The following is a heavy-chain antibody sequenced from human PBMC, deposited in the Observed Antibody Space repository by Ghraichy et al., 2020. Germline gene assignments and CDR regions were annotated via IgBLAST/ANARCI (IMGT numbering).Heavy chain of an antibody. CDR1: GVSISSHY. V-gene: IGHV4-59*11. J-gene: IGHJ3*02. CDR3: AALTLVRGVRQTDAFDI. CDR2: IYNSDTT. Sequence: ETLSLTCTVSGVSISSHYWNWIRQAPGKGLEWVGYIYNSDTTDYNPSLKSRLTISVDTSKNQCSLRLSSVTAADTAVYYCAALTLVRGVRQTDAFDIWGQGTMVTVSS. D-gene: IGHD3-10*01.